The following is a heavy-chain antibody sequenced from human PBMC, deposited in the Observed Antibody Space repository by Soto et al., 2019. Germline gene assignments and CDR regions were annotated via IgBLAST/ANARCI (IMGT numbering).Heavy chain of an antibody. CDR1: GASISSSSYY. D-gene: IGHD2-15*01. V-gene: IGHV4-39*01. CDR2: IYYSGST. CDR3: ASTFCGGDTCYDDY. J-gene: IGHJ4*02. Sequence: PSETLSLTCSVSGASISSSSYYWTWIRQAPGKGLEWIGNIYYSGSTSYNPSLKSRLTMSVDMSQNQFSLKLSSVTAADTAVYFCASTFCGGDTCYDDYWGQGSLVTVSS.